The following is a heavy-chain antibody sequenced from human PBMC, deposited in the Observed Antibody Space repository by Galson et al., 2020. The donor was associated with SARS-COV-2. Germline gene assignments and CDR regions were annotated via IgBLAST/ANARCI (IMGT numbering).Heavy chain of an antibody. Sequence: ASVKVSCKASGYTFTSYGISWVRQAPGQGLEWMGWISAYNGNTNYAQKLQGRVTMTRDTSTSTAYMELRSLRSDDTAVYYCARTDGYSSSWYWYFDLWGRGTLVTVSS. D-gene: IGHD6-13*01. CDR3: ARTDGYSSSWYWYFDL. CDR2: ISAYNGNT. CDR1: GYTFTSYG. J-gene: IGHJ2*01. V-gene: IGHV1-18*04.